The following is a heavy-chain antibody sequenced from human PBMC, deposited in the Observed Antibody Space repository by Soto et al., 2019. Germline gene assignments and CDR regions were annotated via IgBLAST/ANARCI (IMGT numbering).Heavy chain of an antibody. V-gene: IGHV3-15*01. J-gene: IGHJ4*02. D-gene: IGHD7-27*01. CDR3: TSTLGY. CDR1: GFTFGNVW. Sequence: LRLSCAASGFTFGNVWMTWVRQAPGKGLEWVGRIKTKTDGGTTDYAAPVKGRFSISRDDSKNTLYLQMNSLKTEDTGVYYCTSTLGYWGQGTLVTVSS. CDR2: IKTKTDGGTT.